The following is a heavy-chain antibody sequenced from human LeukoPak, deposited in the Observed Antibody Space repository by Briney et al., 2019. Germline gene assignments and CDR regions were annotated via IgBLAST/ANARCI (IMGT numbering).Heavy chain of an antibody. Sequence: ASVKVSCKASGYTFTSYGISWVRQAPGQGLEWMGWISGSTGNTNYAPKLQGRVTMTTDTSTTTAYMELRRLRSDDTAVYYCARDRGYDSSGYYYSFDYWGQGTLVTVSS. CDR1: GYTFTSYG. D-gene: IGHD3-22*01. CDR3: ARDRGYDSSGYYYSFDY. CDR2: ISGSTGNT. V-gene: IGHV1-18*01. J-gene: IGHJ4*02.